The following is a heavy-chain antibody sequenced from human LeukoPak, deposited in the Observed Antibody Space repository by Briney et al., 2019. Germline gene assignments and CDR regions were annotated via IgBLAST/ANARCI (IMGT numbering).Heavy chain of an antibody. CDR3: ARSGYDSSGYYSDY. J-gene: IGHJ4*02. V-gene: IGHV4-61*02. Sequence: SQTLSLTCTVSGGSISSGSYYWSRIRQPAGKGLEWIGRIYTSGSTNYNPSLKSRVTISVDTSKNQFSLKLSSVTAADTAVYYCARSGYDSSGYYSDYWGQGTLVTVSS. CDR1: GGSISSGSYY. CDR2: IYTSGST. D-gene: IGHD3-22*01.